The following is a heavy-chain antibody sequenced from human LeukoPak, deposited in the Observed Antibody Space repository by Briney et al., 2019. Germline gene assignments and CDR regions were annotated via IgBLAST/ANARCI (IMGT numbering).Heavy chain of an antibody. J-gene: IGHJ4*02. Sequence: GGSLRLSWGGSGFTFSGYWMPWVRQAPGKGVVWVSRIKSDGTGTTCADYVKGRFTISRNNAKNTLYLKMNSLRTEDTAEYTCARDGDWVGGTTDDRGQETLVTVSS. V-gene: IGHV3-74*03. CDR3: ARDGDWVGGTTDD. CDR1: GFTFSGYW. CDR2: IKSDGTGT. D-gene: IGHD2-21*01.